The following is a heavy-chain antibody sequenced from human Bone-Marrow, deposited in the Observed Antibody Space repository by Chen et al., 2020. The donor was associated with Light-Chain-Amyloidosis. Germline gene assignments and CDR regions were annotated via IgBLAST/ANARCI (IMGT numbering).Heavy chain of an antibody. D-gene: IGHD2-2*01. V-gene: IGHV3-23*01. Sequence: LLASGGGLVQPGGPLRLACPASGFSFRSYAMSWVRQAPGKGLEWVSSISGSGAVTLYADSVNGRFTLSRDNPRNALYLELNSLRAEDTAVYYCAMQFYQTLSGGSWFVTWGQGTLVTVSS. CDR1: GFSFRSYA. CDR2: ISGSGAVT. CDR3: AMQFYQTLSGGSWFVT. J-gene: IGHJ5*02.